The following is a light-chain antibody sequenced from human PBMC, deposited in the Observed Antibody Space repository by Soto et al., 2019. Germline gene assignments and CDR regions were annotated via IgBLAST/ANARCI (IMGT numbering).Light chain of an antibody. Sequence: QSVLTQPPSASGTPGPRVTIRCSGSSSNIGSDGVSWFQHVPGGAPKLLIYLDHQRPSGVPDRFSGSTSGTSASLAISGLQSDYYSNYYRATEDHKLYPYVFSTVTELT. J-gene: IGLJ1*01. V-gene: IGLV1-44*01. CDR2: LDH. CDR1: SSNIGSDG. CDR3: ATEDHKLYPYV.